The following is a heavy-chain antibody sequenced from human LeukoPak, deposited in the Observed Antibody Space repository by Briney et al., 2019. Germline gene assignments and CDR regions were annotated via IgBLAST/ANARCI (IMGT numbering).Heavy chain of an antibody. CDR3: ARARSSYYAFDI. Sequence: SETLSLTCTVSGDSISPSSFYWGWIRQPPGKGLEWIGSIYAGGNTLYNPSLKSRVTISVDTSKNQFSLKLSSVTAADTAVYYCARARSSYYAFDIWGQGTMVTVSS. V-gene: IGHV4-39*07. CDR2: IYAGGNT. CDR1: GDSISPSSFY. D-gene: IGHD6-13*01. J-gene: IGHJ3*02.